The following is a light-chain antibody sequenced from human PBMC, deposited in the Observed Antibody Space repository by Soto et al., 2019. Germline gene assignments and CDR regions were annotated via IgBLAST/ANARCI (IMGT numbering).Light chain of an antibody. Sequence: EIVMTQSPDTLSVSPGERATLSCRASQSVSDRVVWYQQKSGQAPSLLIYAASTRAAGVPARFSGSGSGTEFTLTISSLQSEDFAVYFCQQYADWPKTCGQGTKVDIK. CDR3: QQYADWPKT. CDR1: QSVSDR. V-gene: IGKV3-15*01. J-gene: IGKJ1*01. CDR2: AAS.